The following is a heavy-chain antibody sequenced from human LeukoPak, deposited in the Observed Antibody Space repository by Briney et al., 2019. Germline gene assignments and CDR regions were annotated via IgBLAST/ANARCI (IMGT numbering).Heavy chain of an antibody. CDR1: GYSISSGYY. CDR3: ARDTAAAPGGLTRYYFDY. Sequence: SETLSLTCTVSGYSISSGYYWGWIRQPPGKGLEWIGSIYHSGSTYYNPSLKSRVTISVDTSKNQFSLKLSSVTAADTAVYYCARDTAAAPGGLTRYYFDYWGQGTLVTVSS. J-gene: IGHJ4*02. V-gene: IGHV4-38-2*02. D-gene: IGHD6-13*01. CDR2: IYHSGST.